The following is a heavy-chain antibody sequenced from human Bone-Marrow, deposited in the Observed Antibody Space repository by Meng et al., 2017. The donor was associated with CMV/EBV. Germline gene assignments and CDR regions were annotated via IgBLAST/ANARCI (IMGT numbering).Heavy chain of an antibody. V-gene: IGHV3-30*02. J-gene: IGHJ4*02. CDR1: GFTFSSYG. CDR3: AKDQGVYDSSGYYPLGFDY. CDR2: IRYDGSNK. Sequence: GGSLRLSCAASGFTFSSYGMHWVRQAPGKGLEWVAFIRYDGSNKYYADSVKGRFTISRDNSKNTLYLQMNSLRAEDTAVYYCAKDQGVYDSSGYYPLGFDYWGPGKLVNVSS. D-gene: IGHD3-22*01.